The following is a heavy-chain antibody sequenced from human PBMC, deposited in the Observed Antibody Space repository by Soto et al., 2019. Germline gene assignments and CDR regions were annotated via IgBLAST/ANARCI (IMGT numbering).Heavy chain of an antibody. CDR1: GFTFSDYY. Sequence: SGGSLRLSCAASGFTFSDYYMSWIRQAPGKGLEWVSYISSSGSTIYYADSVKGRFTISRDNAKNSLYLQMNSLRAEDTAVYYCARVRIAAAGLNLDYWGQGTLVTVSS. CDR3: ARVRIAAAGLNLDY. J-gene: IGHJ4*02. V-gene: IGHV3-11*01. D-gene: IGHD6-13*01. CDR2: ISSSGSTI.